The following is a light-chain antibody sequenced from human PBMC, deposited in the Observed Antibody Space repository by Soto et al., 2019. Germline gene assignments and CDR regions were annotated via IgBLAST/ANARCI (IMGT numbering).Light chain of an antibody. J-gene: IGKJ4*01. Sequence: VLTPSPATLSLPPGERATLSCRASQSVSSSYLAWYQQKPGQAPRLLIYGASSRATGIPDRFSGSGSGTDFTLTISRLEPEDFAVYYCQQYGSAPPLTFGGGTKVDIK. V-gene: IGKV3-20*01. CDR1: QSVSSSY. CDR3: QQYGSAPPLT. CDR2: GAS.